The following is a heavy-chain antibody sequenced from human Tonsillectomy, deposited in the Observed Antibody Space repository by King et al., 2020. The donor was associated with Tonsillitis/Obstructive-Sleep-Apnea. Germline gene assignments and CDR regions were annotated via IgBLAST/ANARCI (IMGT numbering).Heavy chain of an antibody. V-gene: IGHV3-23*04. J-gene: IGHJ3*02. Sequence: VQLVESGGGLVQPGGSLRLSCAASGFTFSSYAMSWFRQAPGKGLEWVSAISGSGGSTYYTDNVKGRFTITRDNSKNTLYLTMNSLRAEDTADYYCAKEGIAAFAIWGKGRMVTVSS. D-gene: IGHD3-10*01. CDR3: AKEGIAAFAI. CDR2: ISGSGGST. CDR1: GFTFSSYA.